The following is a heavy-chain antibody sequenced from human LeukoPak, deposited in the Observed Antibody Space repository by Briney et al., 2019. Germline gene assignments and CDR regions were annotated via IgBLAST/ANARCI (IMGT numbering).Heavy chain of an antibody. CDR3: ARLLDNDSSCDPDTFDL. J-gene: IGHJ3*01. V-gene: IGHV4-59*11. Sequence: PSETLSLTCTVSGGSISGHYWTWIRQPPGKGLDWIAFKHYTGRTRYNPSLQSRVTISVDTSENKFSLKLTSATTTDAAVDYCARLLDNDSSCDPDTFDLWGQGTVVTVSS. CDR1: GGSISGHY. D-gene: IGHD3-22*01. CDR2: KHYTGRT.